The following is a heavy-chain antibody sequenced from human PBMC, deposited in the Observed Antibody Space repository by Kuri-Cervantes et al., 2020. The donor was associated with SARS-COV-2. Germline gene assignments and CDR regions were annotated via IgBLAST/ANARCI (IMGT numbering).Heavy chain of an antibody. D-gene: IGHD3-10*01. V-gene: IGHV4-30-4*01. CDR2: ICYSGIT. J-gene: IGHJ4*02. CDR1: GDSISGGDYN. Sequence: SCTVSGDSISGGDYNWSWIRQAPGKGLEWIGNICYSGITHYASSLKSRVTMSIDTSKNEFSLELRSVTAADTAVYFCARGGVYFGSTTFFNYPDYWGQGTLVTVSS. CDR3: ARGGVYFGSTTFFNYPDY.